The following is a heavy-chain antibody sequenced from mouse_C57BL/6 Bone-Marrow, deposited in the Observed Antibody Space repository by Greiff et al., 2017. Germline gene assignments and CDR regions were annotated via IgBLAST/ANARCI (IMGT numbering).Heavy chain of an antibody. V-gene: IGHV1-81*01. CDR1: GYTFTSYG. J-gene: IGHJ3*01. D-gene: IGHD2-3*01. CDR3: ARSGMIEGAWFAY. CDR2: IYPRSGNT. Sequence: VKLVESGAELARPGASVKLSCKASGYTFTSYGISWVKQRTGQGLEWIGEIYPRSGNTSYNEKFKGKATLTADKSSSTAYMELRSLTSEDSAVYFCARSGMIEGAWFAYWGQGTLVTVSA.